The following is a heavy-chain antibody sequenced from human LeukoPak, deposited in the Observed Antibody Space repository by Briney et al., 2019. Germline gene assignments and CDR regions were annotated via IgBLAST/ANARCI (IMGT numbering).Heavy chain of an antibody. V-gene: IGHV3-30*18. D-gene: IGHD3-9*01. Sequence: GGSLRLSCAASGFTFSSYGMHWVRQAPGKGLEWVAVISYDGSNKYYADSVKGRFTISRDNSKNTLYLQMNSLRAEDTAVYYCAKAGYFAADDYYYGMDVWGQGTTVTVSS. CDR3: AKAGYFAADDYYYGMDV. CDR2: ISYDGSNK. CDR1: GFTFSSYG. J-gene: IGHJ6*02.